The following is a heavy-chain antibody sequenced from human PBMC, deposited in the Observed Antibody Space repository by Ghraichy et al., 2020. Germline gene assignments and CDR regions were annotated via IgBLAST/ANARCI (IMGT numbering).Heavy chain of an antibody. Sequence: SETLSLTCTVSGGSISSYYWSWIRQSPVKGLEWIGYIFYSGGTNYSPSLKSRVTISVDTSKSQFSLQLTSVTAADTAVYYCARGVAARPSPFDFWGQGTLVTVSS. V-gene: IGHV4-59*01. CDR1: GGSISSYY. J-gene: IGHJ4*02. CDR2: IFYSGGT. CDR3: ARGVAARPSPFDF. D-gene: IGHD6-6*01.